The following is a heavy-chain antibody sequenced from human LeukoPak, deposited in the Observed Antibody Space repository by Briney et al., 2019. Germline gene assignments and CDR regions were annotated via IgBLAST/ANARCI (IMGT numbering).Heavy chain of an antibody. J-gene: IGHJ4*02. D-gene: IGHD1-14*01. CDR3: ARRVRSADHRCDY. V-gene: IGHV4-61*02. CDR1: GGSISSGSDY. CDR2: TYTSGST. Sequence: PSETLSLTCTVSGGSISSGSDYWSWIRQPAGKGLEWIGRTYTSGSTNYNPSLKSRVTISVDTSKNQFSLQVTSVTAADTAVYYCARRVRSADHRCDYWGQGTLVTVSP.